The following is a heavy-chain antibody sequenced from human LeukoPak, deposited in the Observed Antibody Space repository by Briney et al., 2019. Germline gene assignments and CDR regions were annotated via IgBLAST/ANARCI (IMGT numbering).Heavy chain of an antibody. J-gene: IGHJ6*02. CDR3: ARGPVSTHGMDV. CDR2: RNPNSGRT. Sequence: ASVKVSCKASGYTSTNYDINWARQATGQGLEWMGWRNPNSGRTGFAQKFQGRLTMTADTSISTAYMELSSLTSDDTAVYYCARGPVSTHGMDVWGQGTTVTVSS. CDR1: GYTSTNYD. V-gene: IGHV1-8*01. D-gene: IGHD6-13*01.